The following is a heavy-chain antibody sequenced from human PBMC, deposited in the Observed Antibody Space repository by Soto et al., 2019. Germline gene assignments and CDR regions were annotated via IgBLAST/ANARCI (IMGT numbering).Heavy chain of an antibody. J-gene: IGHJ6*02. Sequence: PSETLSLTCAVSGGSISSGGYSWSWIRQPPGKGLEWIGYIYHSGSTYYNPSLKSRVTISVDTSKNQFSLKLSSVTAADTAVYYCARHLRPAYDSSGYYYYYYYYGMDVWGQGTTVTVSS. CDR3: ARHLRPAYDSSGYYYYYYYYGMDV. D-gene: IGHD3-22*01. V-gene: IGHV4-30-2*03. CDR2: IYHSGST. CDR1: GGSISSGGYS.